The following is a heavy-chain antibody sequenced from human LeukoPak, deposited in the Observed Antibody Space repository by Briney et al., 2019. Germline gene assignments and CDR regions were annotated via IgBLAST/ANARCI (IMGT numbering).Heavy chain of an antibody. D-gene: IGHD2-2*01. J-gene: IGHJ4*02. Sequence: ASVKVSCKASGYTFTSYGISWVRQAPGQGLERMGWMNPNSGNTGYAQKFQGRVTITRNTSISTAYMELSSLRSEDTAVYYCARGCSSTSCYSDYWGQGTLVTVSS. CDR2: MNPNSGNT. CDR1: GYTFTSYG. V-gene: IGHV1-8*03. CDR3: ARGCSSTSCYSDY.